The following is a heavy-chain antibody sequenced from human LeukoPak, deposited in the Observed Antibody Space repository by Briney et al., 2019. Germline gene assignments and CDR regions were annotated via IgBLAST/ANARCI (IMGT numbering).Heavy chain of an antibody. CDR3: ARGQVVTGFDY. Sequence: SETLSLTCTVSGGSISSSSYYWSWIRQPPGKGLEWIGEINHSGSTNYNPSLKSRVTISVDTSKNQFSLKLSSVTAADTAVYYCARGQVVTGFDYWGQGTLVTVSS. J-gene: IGHJ4*02. CDR1: GGSISSSSYY. D-gene: IGHD2-21*02. CDR2: INHSGST. V-gene: IGHV4-39*07.